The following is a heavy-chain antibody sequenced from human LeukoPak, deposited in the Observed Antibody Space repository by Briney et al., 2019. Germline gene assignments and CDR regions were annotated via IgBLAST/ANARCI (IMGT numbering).Heavy chain of an antibody. V-gene: IGHV3-33*01. CDR1: GFTFSSYG. CDR2: IWYDGSNK. CDR3: ARRRDLIDY. Sequence: GGSLRLSCAASGFTFSSYGMHWVRQAPGKGLEWVAVIWYDGSNKYYADSVKGRFAISRDNAKNSLYLQMNSLRAEDTAVYYCARRRDLIDYWGQGTLVTVSS. J-gene: IGHJ4*02.